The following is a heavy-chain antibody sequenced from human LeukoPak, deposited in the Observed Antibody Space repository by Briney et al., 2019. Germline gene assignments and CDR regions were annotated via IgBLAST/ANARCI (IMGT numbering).Heavy chain of an antibody. CDR2: SIPILGIT. V-gene: IGHV1-69*04. CDR1: GGTFSSSA. CDR3: ARDPGRFGDYTRPSGLDN. Sequence: ASVKVSCKASGGTFSSSALIWVRQAPGQGLEWVGRSIPILGITNSAQKFQGRVTLSADKSTSTAYMELSSLRSEDTAVYYCARDPGRFGDYTRPSGLDNWGQGTLVTVSS. D-gene: IGHD4-17*01. J-gene: IGHJ4*02.